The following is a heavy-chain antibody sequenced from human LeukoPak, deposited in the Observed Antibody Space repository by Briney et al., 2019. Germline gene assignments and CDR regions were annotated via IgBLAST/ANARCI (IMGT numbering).Heavy chain of an antibody. J-gene: IGHJ4*02. D-gene: IGHD2-15*01. CDR2: ISGSGTST. CDR1: GFTFSSYA. Sequence: GGSLRLSCAASGFTFSSYAMSWVRQAPGKGLEWVSVISGSGTSTYYGDSVKGRFTISRDNSKNTLYLQMNSLRAEDTAVYYCGKHYCSGGSCYVYFDYWGQGTLVSVSS. CDR3: GKHYCSGGSCYVYFDY. V-gene: IGHV3-23*01.